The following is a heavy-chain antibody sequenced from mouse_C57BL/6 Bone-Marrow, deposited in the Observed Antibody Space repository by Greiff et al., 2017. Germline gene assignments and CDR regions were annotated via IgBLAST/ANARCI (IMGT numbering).Heavy chain of an antibody. Sequence: VHVKQSVAELVRPGASVKLSCTASGFNIKNTYMHWVKQRPEQGLEWIGRIDPANGNTKYAPKFQGKATITADTSSNTAYLQLSSLTSEDTAVYCCARSGSSEEYFDVWGTGTTVPVSS. CDR1: GFNIKNTY. V-gene: IGHV14-3*01. J-gene: IGHJ1*03. CDR3: ARSGSSEEYFDV. D-gene: IGHD1-1*01. CDR2: IDPANGNT.